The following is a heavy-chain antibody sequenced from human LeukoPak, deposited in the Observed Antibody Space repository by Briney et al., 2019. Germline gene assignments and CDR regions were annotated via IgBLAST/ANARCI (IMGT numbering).Heavy chain of an antibody. J-gene: IGHJ4*02. CDR3: TRGEPETDFDY. D-gene: IGHD2-21*02. CDR1: GGSFSGYC. V-gene: IGHV4-34*01. CDR2: INHSGST. Sequence: SETLSLTCTVCGGSFSGYCWSWIRQPPGKGLEWVGEINHSGSTNYNPSLKSRVTISVDTSKNQFSLKLTSVTAADTAVYYCTRGEPETDFDYWGQGTLVTVSS.